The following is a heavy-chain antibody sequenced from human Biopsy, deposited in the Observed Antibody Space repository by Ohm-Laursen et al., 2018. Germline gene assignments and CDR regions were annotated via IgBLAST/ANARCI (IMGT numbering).Heavy chain of an antibody. CDR3: ARGPYGDNAGAFDV. D-gene: IGHD4/OR15-4a*01. V-gene: IGHV4-39*07. CDR1: GGSISSNYYY. Sequence: SETLSLTCAVSGGSISSNYYYWGWIRQPPGKGLEWIGSIYYRGNTNYNPSLKSRVTISVDKSKNHFSLRLTSVTAADTATYFCARGPYGDNAGAFDVWGQGTVVTVSS. CDR2: IYYRGNT. J-gene: IGHJ3*01.